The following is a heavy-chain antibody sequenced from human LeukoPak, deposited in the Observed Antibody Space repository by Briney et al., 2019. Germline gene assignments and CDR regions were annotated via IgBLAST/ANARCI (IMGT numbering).Heavy chain of an antibody. D-gene: IGHD2-15*01. J-gene: IGHJ4*02. CDR1: GFTFSNHW. CDR2: INQDGSEE. Sequence: GGSLRLSCVASGFTFSNHWMTWVRQAPGKGLEWVADINQDGSEEYYVDSVEGRFTISRDNADNSLYLHMNNLRAEDTAVYYCARDMGYCSGGSCRDFYFDYWGQGTLVTVSS. CDR3: ARDMGYCSGGSCRDFYFDY. V-gene: IGHV3-7*01.